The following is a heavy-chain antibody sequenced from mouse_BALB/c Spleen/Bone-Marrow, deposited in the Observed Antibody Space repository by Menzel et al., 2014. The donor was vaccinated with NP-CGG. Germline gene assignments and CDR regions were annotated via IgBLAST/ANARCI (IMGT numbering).Heavy chain of an antibody. CDR3: TRYYSWYSDV. J-gene: IGHJ1*01. Sequence: QVQLQQSGAELVKPGASVKLSCKPSGYTFTSYWIHWVKQRPGQGLEWIGEINPVNGRNDYNEKFKNKATLTVDKSSSTAYMQLSSLTSEDSAVYYCTRYYSWYSDVWGAGTTVTVSS. D-gene: IGHD1-1*01. CDR1: GYTFTSYW. V-gene: IGHV1S81*02. CDR2: INPVNGRN.